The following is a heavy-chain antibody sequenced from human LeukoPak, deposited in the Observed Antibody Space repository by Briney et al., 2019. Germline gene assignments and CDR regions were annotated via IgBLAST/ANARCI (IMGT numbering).Heavy chain of an antibody. CDR3: ARDVFAEDSSGYRYYYYYYMDV. J-gene: IGHJ6*03. Sequence: PLETLSLTCTVSGGSISSYYWSWIRQPAWKGLEWIGRIYTSGSTNYNPSLKSRVTMSVDTSTNQFSLKLSSVTAADTAVYYCARDVFAEDSSGYRYYYYYYMDVWGKGTTVTVSS. D-gene: IGHD3-22*01. CDR1: GGSISSYY. V-gene: IGHV4-4*07. CDR2: IYTSGST.